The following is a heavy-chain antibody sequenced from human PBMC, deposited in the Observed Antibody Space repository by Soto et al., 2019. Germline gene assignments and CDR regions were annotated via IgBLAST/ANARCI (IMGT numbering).Heavy chain of an antibody. J-gene: IGHJ5*02. D-gene: IGHD2-21*01. CDR3: AHSLSMGEMHRTFDP. CDR1: GFSLTSTGVG. CDR2: IYWNGDE. Sequence: GPKLVNPTQTLTLTCNFSGFSLTSTGVGVGWIRQPPGKALEWLALIYWNGDERYTPSLKSRLTITKDTSKNQVVLKMTTMDPADTDSYYCAHSLSMGEMHRTFDPWGQGTLVTVSS. V-gene: IGHV2-5*01.